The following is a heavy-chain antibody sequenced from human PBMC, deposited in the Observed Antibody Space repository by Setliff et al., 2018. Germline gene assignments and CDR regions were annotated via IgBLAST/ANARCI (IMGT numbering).Heavy chain of an antibody. D-gene: IGHD1-1*01. J-gene: IGHJ4*02. Sequence: SQTLSLTCAISGDSVSSNSAAWNWIRQSPSRGLEWLGRTYYRSKWYNDYAVSVKSRITINPDTSRNQFSLKVNSVTAADTAVYFCARHLTGPTGMASDYWGQGTLVTVSS. CDR3: ARHLTGPTGMASDY. V-gene: IGHV6-1*01. CDR1: GDSVSSNSAA. CDR2: TYYRSKWYN.